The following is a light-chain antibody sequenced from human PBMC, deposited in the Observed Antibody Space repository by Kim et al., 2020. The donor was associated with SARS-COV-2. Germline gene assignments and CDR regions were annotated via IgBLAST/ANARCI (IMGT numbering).Light chain of an antibody. CDR2: QDT. Sequence: SYELTQPPSVSVSPGQIASITCSGDKLGDKYVCWYQQKPGQSPVLVLYQDTKRPSGIPERFSGSNSGNTATLTISGTQAMDEADYYCQAWDSSTAYVVFGGGTQLTVL. CDR1: KLGDKY. V-gene: IGLV3-1*01. CDR3: QAWDSSTAYVV. J-gene: IGLJ2*01.